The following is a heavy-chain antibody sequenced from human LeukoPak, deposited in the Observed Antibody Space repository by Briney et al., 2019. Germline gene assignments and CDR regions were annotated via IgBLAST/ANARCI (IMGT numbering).Heavy chain of an antibody. CDR1: GGTFSSYA. J-gene: IGHJ3*02. Sequence: SVKVSCKASGGTFSSYAISWVRQAPGQGLEWMGRIIPIFGTANYAQKFQGRVTITTDESTSTAYMELSSLRSEDTAVYYCTRGDYGDYEGRAFDIWGQGTMVTVSS. D-gene: IGHD4-17*01. CDR3: TRGDYGDYEGRAFDI. CDR2: IIPIFGTA. V-gene: IGHV1-69*05.